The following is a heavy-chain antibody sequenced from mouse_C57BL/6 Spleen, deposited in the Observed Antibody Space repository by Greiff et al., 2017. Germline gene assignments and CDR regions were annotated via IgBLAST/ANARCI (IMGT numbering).Heavy chain of an antibody. J-gene: IGHJ1*03. CDR3: ARYRAGYWYFDV. Sequence: EVQLQQSGPGLAKPSQTLSLTCSVTGYSITSDYWTWIRKFPGNKLEYMGYISYSGSTYYNPSLKSRISITRDTSKNQYYLQLNSVTTEDTATYYCARYRAGYWYFDVWGTGTTVTVSS. CDR2: ISYSGST. D-gene: IGHD3-1*01. V-gene: IGHV3-8*01. CDR1: GYSITSDY.